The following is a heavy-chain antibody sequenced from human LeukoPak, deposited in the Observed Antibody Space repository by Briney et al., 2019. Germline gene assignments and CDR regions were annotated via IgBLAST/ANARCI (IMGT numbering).Heavy chain of an antibody. CDR3: AREAYRSSTSCYEGNNWFDP. CDR2: ISSSSSTI. D-gene: IGHD2-2*01. V-gene: IGHV3-48*01. J-gene: IGHJ5*02. Sequence: GGSLRLSCAASGFTFSSYSMNWVRQAPGKGLEWVSYISSSSSTIYYADSVKGRFTISRDNAKNSLYLQMNSLRAEDTAVYYCAREAYRSSTSCYEGNNWFDPWGQGTLVTVSS. CDR1: GFTFSSYS.